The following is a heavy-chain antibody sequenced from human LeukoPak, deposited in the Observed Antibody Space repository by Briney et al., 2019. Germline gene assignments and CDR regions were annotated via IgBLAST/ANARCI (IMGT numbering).Heavy chain of an antibody. J-gene: IGHJ4*02. V-gene: IGHV3-53*04. CDR3: ARGAIAAAGPSEDY. Sequence: GGSLRLSCAASGFTVSSNYMSWVRQAPGKGLEWVSVIYSGGSTYYADSVKGRFSISRHNSKNTLYLQMNSLRAEDTAVYYYARGAIAAAGPSEDYWGQGTLVTVSS. D-gene: IGHD6-13*01. CDR1: GFTVSSNY. CDR2: IYSGGST.